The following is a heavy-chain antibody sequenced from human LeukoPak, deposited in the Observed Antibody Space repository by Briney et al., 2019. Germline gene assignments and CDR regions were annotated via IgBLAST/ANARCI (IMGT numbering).Heavy chain of an antibody. CDR2: IYYSGST. J-gene: IGHJ3*02. V-gene: IGHV4-39*07. Sequence: SETLSLTCTVSGGSISSSSYYWGWIRQPPGKGLEWIGSIYYSGSTYYNPSLKSRVTISVDTSKNQFSLKLSSVTAADTAVHYCARVLYGDYAIWGQGTMVTVSS. CDR3: ARVLYGDYAI. D-gene: IGHD4-17*01. CDR1: GGSISSSSYY.